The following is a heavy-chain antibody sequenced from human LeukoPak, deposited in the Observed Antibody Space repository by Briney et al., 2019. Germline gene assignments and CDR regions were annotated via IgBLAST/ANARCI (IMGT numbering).Heavy chain of an antibody. CDR2: IYHSGST. CDR3: ARDQLVVAATPESFGWFDP. J-gene: IGHJ5*02. CDR1: GGSISSGNW. V-gene: IGHV4-4*02. Sequence: SETLSLTCTVSGGSISSGNWWSWVRQPPGKGLEWIGEIYHSGSTNYNPSLKSRVTISVDKSKNQFSLKLSSVTAADTAVYYCARDQLVVAATPESFGWFDPWGQGTLVTVSS. D-gene: IGHD2-15*01.